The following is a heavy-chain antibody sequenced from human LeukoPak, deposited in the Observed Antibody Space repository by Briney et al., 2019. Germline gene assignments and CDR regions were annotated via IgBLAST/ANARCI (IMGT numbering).Heavy chain of an antibody. D-gene: IGHD1-26*01. V-gene: IGHV3-64*02. CDR2: INPNGGST. CDR1: GITFSNHA. CDR3: ATSGSYYSPV. Sequence: GGSLRLSCQPSGITFSNHALDWVRQAPGKGLEYVAAINPNGGSTVYVDSVKGRFIISRDNSRNTLYLQMGDLRVDDTAVYYCATSGSYYSPVWGKGTSVIVSS. J-gene: IGHJ6*04.